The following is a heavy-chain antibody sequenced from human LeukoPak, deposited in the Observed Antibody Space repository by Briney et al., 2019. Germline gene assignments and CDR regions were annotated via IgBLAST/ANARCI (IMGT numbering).Heavy chain of an antibody. Sequence: GASVNVSCKASGGTFSSYAISWVRQAPGQGLEWMGGIIPIFGTANYAQKFQGRVTITADESTSTAYMELSSLRSEDTAVYYCARSRKQPAFDYWGQGTLVTVSS. CDR1: GGTFSSYA. CDR2: IIPIFGTA. V-gene: IGHV1-69*13. D-gene: IGHD6-13*01. CDR3: ARSRKQPAFDY. J-gene: IGHJ4*02.